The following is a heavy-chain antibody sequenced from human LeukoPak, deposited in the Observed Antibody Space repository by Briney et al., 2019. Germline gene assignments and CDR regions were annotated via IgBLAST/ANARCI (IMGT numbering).Heavy chain of an antibody. V-gene: IGHV4-30-4*08. Sequence: SQTLSLTCTVSGGSISSGDYYWSWIRQPPGKGLAWIGYIYYSGSTYYNPSLKSRVTISVDTSKNQFSLKLSSVTAADTAVYYCARVDDYSNLYYFDYWGQGTLVTVSS. CDR3: ARVDDYSNLYYFDY. CDR2: IYYSGST. J-gene: IGHJ4*02. D-gene: IGHD4-11*01. CDR1: GGSISSGDYY.